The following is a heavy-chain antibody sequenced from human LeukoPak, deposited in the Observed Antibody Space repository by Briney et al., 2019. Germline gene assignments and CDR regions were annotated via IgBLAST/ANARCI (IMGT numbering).Heavy chain of an antibody. V-gene: IGHV3-30*07. CDR1: GFTFSTYT. D-gene: IGHD1-26*01. Sequence: GALRLSCAASGFTFSTYTMHWVRQAPGKGLEWVAVISYDGSNKYYADSVKGRFTISRDNSKNLLYLQMNSLRAEDTALYYCARSTTLNSVDYWGQGTLVTVSS. J-gene: IGHJ4*02. CDR2: ISYDGSNK. CDR3: ARSTTLNSVDY.